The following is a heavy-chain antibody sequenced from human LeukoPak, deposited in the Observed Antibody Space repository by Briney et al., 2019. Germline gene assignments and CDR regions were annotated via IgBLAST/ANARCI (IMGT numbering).Heavy chain of an antibody. Sequence: SVKVSCKASGGTFSSYAISWVRQAPGQGLEWMGRIIPILGIANYAQKFQGRVTITADKSTSTAYMELSSLRSEDTAVYYCARGVYSGYDPALYYFDYWGQGTLVTVSS. CDR3: ARGVYSGYDPALYYFDY. CDR2: IIPILGIA. CDR1: GGTFSSYA. D-gene: IGHD5-12*01. J-gene: IGHJ4*02. V-gene: IGHV1-69*04.